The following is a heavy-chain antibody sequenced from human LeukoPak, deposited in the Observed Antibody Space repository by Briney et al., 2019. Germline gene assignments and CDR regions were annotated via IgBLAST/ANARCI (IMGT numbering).Heavy chain of an antibody. D-gene: IGHD6-19*01. Sequence: ASVKVSCKASGYTFTGYYMHWVRQAPGQGLEWMGWINPNSGGTNYAQKFQGRVTMTRDTSISTAYMELSRLRSDDTAVYYCARTSGWYKGRYFDYWGQGTLVTVSS. CDR2: INPNSGGT. J-gene: IGHJ4*02. V-gene: IGHV1-2*02. CDR3: ARTSGWYKGRYFDY. CDR1: GYTFTGYY.